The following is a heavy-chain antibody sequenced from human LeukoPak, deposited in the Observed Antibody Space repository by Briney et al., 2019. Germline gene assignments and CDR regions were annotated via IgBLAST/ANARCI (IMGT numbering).Heavy chain of an antibody. CDR2: ISAYKCNT. CDR3: ARDGYDYGAYADY. D-gene: IGHD4-17*01. J-gene: IGHJ4*02. CDR1: GYTFTSYG. V-gene: IGHV1-18*01. Sequence: GSSVKVSCKASGYTFTSYGISWVRQAPGQGREGMGWISAYKCNTNYAQKLQGRVTMTTDPSTSTAYMELRSLSSDDTAVYYCARDGYDYGAYADYWGQGTLVTVSS.